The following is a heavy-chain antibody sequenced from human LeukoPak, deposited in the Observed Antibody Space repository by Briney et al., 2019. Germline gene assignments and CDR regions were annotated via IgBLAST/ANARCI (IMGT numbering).Heavy chain of an antibody. J-gene: IGHJ4*02. CDR1: DGSISSYS. CDR2: VSYSGST. Sequence: SETLSLTCTVSDGSISSYSWSWIRQPPGKGLEWIGYVSYSGSTYCNPSLKSRVTMSLDTSKNQFSLKLSSVTAADTAMFFCARSSSGTSSIDSWGQGALVTVSS. D-gene: IGHD1-26*01. CDR3: ARSSSGTSSIDS. V-gene: IGHV4-59*01.